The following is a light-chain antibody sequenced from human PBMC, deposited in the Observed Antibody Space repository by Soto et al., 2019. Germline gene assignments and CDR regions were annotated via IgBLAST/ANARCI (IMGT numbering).Light chain of an antibody. CDR2: KAS. CDR1: QTISSW. V-gene: IGKV1-5*03. CDR3: QQYNSPYT. Sequence: DIQMTQSPSTLSASVGDRVTITCRASQTISSWLAWYQQKPGKAPKLLIYKASSLESGVPSRFSGSGSGTEFTLPISSLQPDDFATYYCQQYNSPYTFGQGTKLEIK. J-gene: IGKJ2*01.